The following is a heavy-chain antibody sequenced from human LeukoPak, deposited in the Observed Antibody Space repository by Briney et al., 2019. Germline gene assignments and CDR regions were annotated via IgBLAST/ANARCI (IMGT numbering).Heavy chain of an antibody. J-gene: IGHJ4*02. Sequence: ASVKVSCKVSGYTFTSYDINWVRQATGQGLEWMGWMNPNSGNTGYAQKFQGRVTITRNTSISTAYMELSSLRSEDTAVYYCARCGSGSWYYFDYWGQGTLVTVSS. CDR1: GYTFTSYD. V-gene: IGHV1-8*03. D-gene: IGHD3-10*01. CDR3: ARCGSGSWYYFDY. CDR2: MNPNSGNT.